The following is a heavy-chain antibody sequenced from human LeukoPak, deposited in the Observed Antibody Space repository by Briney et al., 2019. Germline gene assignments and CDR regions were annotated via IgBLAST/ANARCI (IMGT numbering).Heavy chain of an antibody. J-gene: IGHJ4*02. CDR1: GFTFSSYW. V-gene: IGHV3-74*01. CDR2: IISDGSSR. D-gene: IGHD3-10*01. Sequence: GGSLRLSCAASGFTFSSYWMHWVRQAPGKGLVWVSRIISDGSSRSYADSVKGRFTISRDSAENTLYLQKDSLRAEDTAVYYCARGSGSYQGDWGQGTLVTVSS. CDR3: ARGSGSYQGD.